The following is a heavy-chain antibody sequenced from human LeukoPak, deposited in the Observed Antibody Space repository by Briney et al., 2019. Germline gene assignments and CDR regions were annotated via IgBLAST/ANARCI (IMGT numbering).Heavy chain of an antibody. CDR2: IYSGGST. D-gene: IGHD6-19*01. CDR1: GFTVSSNY. CDR3: ARHSSGWYRYYLDY. Sequence: GGSLRLSCAASGFTVSSNYMSWVRQAPGKGLEWVSVIYSGGSTYYADSVKGRFTISRDNSKNTLYLHMNSLRAEDTAVYYCARHSSGWYRYYLDYWGQGNLVTVSS. V-gene: IGHV3-53*01. J-gene: IGHJ4*02.